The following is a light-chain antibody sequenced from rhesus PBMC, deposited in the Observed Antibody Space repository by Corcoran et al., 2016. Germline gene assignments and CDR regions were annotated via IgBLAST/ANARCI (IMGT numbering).Light chain of an antibody. CDR1: SSDIGGYNR. Sequence: QAAPTQSPSVSGSPEQSVTISCTGTSSDIGGYNRVSWYQQHPGKAPKLMIYEVNKRPSGVSDRFSGSKSGNTASLTISGLQAEDEADYYCNSFGNAVTYIFGTGTRLTVL. CDR3: NSFGNAVTYI. J-gene: IGLJ1*01. CDR2: EVN. V-gene: IGLV2-13*03.